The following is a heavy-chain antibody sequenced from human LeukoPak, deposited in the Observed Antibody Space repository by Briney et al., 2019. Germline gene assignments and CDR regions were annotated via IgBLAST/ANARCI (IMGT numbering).Heavy chain of an antibody. V-gene: IGHV4-59*01. Sequence: PSETLSLTCTVSGDSISTYYWTWIRQPPGKGLEWIGYIYYSGSANYNPSLKSRVTISLDTSKSQFSLKLSSVTAADTAAYYCARDQGYTYGGGYYFDYWGQGTLVTVSA. D-gene: IGHD5-18*01. J-gene: IGHJ4*02. CDR1: GDSISTYY. CDR3: ARDQGYTYGGGYYFDY. CDR2: IYYSGSA.